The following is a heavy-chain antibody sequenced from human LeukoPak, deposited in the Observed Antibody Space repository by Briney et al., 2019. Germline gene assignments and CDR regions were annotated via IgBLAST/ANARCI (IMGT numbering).Heavy chain of an antibody. CDR3: ARGDFDY. CDR1: GFTFSSYA. Sequence: GGSLRLSCAASGFTFSSYAMHWVRQAPGKGLEWVAVISYDGSNKYYADSVKGRFTISRDNAKNSLYLQMNSLRAGDTALYYCARGDFDYWGQGTLVTVSS. V-gene: IGHV3-30*04. CDR2: ISYDGSNK. D-gene: IGHD3-10*01. J-gene: IGHJ4*02.